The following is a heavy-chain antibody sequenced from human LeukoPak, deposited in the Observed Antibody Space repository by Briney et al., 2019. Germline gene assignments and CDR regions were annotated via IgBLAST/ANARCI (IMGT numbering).Heavy chain of an antibody. J-gene: IGHJ4*02. CDR1: GFTFSSYS. V-gene: IGHV3-21*01. Sequence: GGSLRLSCAASGFTFSSYSMNWGRQAPGKGLEWVSSISSSSSYIYYADSVKGRFTISRDNAKNSLYLQMNSLRAEDTAVYYCAIAGPMVRGVTSFDYWGQGTLVTVSS. D-gene: IGHD3-10*01. CDR2: ISSSSSYI. CDR3: AIAGPMVRGVTSFDY.